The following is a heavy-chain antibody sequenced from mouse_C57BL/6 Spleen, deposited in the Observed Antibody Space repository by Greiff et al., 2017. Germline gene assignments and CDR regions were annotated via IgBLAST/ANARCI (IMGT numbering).Heavy chain of an antibody. CDR2: IYPGSGST. D-gene: IGHD1-1*01. CDR1: GYTFTSYW. CDR3: AIYYYGSSYAMDY. Sequence: QVQLQQPGAELVKPGASVKMSCKASGYTFTSYWITWVKQRPGQGLEWIGDIYPGSGSTNYNEKFKSKATLTVDTSSSTAYMQLSSLTSEDSAVYSCAIYYYGSSYAMDYWGQGTSVTVSS. V-gene: IGHV1-55*01. J-gene: IGHJ4*01.